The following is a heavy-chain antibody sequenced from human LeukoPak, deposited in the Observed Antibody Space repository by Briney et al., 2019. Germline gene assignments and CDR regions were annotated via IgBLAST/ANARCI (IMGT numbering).Heavy chain of an antibody. CDR2: IKSKTDGGTT. D-gene: IGHD1-26*01. V-gene: IGHV3-15*01. J-gene: IGHJ4*02. Sequence: GGPLRLSCAASGFTFSNAWMSWVRQAPGKGLEWVGCIKSKTDGGTTDYAAPVKGRFTISRDDSKNTLYLQMNSLKTEDTAVYYCTTEGSYFVYWGQGTLVTVSS. CDR3: TTEGSYFVY. CDR1: GFTFSNAW.